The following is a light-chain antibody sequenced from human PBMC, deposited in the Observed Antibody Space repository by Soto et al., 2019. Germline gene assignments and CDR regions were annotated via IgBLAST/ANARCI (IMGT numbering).Light chain of an antibody. CDR1: STDAGNYNF. CDR2: EDS. V-gene: IGLV2-23*01. J-gene: IGLJ3*02. Sequence: QSALTQPASVSGSPGQSITISCTGTSTDAGNYNFVSWYQQHPGNAPKVIIYEDSTRPSGVSNRISGSKSGNTASLTIAGLQEEDEADYSCCSFAGSSTSWVFGGGTKLTVL. CDR3: CSFAGSSTSWV.